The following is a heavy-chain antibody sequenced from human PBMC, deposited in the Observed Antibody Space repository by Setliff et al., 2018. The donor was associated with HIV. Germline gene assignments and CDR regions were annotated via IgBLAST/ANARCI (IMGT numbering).Heavy chain of an antibody. V-gene: IGHV4-59*12. CDR3: AYYSLGGFYLGYYFYHGMDV. J-gene: IGHJ6*02. D-gene: IGHD3-16*01. CDR1: GGSISSDY. Sequence: SETLSLTCTVSGGSISSDYWSWIRQPPGKGLEWIGYIYYSGSTNYNPSLKSRVTISVATSKNTLYLQMNSLRAEDTAVYFCAYYSLGGFYLGYYFYHGMDVWGQGTTVTV. CDR2: IYYSGST.